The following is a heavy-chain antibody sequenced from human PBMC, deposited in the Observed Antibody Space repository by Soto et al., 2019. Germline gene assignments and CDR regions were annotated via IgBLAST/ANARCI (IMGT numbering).Heavy chain of an antibody. D-gene: IGHD2-8*01. CDR3: ARTYGGYYDY. CDR2: INHSGST. Sequence: SETLSLTCAVYGGSFSGYYWTWIRQPPGKGLEWIGEINHSGSTNYNPSLKSRVTISVDTSKNQLSLKLTSVTAADTAVYYCARTYGGYYDYWGQGTLVTVSS. J-gene: IGHJ4*02. V-gene: IGHV4-34*01. CDR1: GGSFSGYY.